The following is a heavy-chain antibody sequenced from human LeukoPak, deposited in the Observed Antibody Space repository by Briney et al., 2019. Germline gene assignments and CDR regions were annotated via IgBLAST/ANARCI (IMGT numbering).Heavy chain of an antibody. D-gene: IGHD2-8*01. CDR3: ARVGYCTNGVCYVVDY. CDR2: INHSGST. Sequence: SETLSLTCAVYGGSFSGYYWSWIRQPPGKGLEWIGEINHSGSTNYNPSLKSRVTISVDTSKNQFSLKLSSVTAADTAVYYCARVGYCTNGVCYVVDYWGQGTLVTASS. CDR1: GGSFSGYY. J-gene: IGHJ4*02. V-gene: IGHV4-34*01.